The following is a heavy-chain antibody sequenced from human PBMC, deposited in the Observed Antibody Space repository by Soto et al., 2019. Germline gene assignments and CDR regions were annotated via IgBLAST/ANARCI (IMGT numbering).Heavy chain of an antibody. CDR2: IIPLFGTT. D-gene: IGHD3-10*01. Sequence: QVQVVQSGVEVRRPGSSVKVSCKASGDTFKNCVISWGRQAPVQGLEWMGGIIPLFGTTDFAQMFQGRLTITTDESTTTAYMELSRLRSEDTDTYYCAAELGFGKLSVVWGQGNTVIVSS. CDR1: GDTFKNCV. CDR3: AAELGFGKLSVV. V-gene: IGHV1-69*01. J-gene: IGHJ6*02.